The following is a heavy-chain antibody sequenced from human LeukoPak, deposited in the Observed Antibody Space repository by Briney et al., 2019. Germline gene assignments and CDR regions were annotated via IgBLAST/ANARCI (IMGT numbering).Heavy chain of an antibody. D-gene: IGHD2-15*01. CDR1: GGSISSYY. Sequence: SETLSLTCTVSGGSISSYYWSWIRQPPGKGLEWIGYIYYSGSTNCNPSLKSRVTISVDTSKNQFSLKLSSVTAADTAVYYCARVRRQDIVVVVAAPNWYFDLWGRGTLVTVSS. CDR2: IYYSGST. V-gene: IGHV4-59*01. CDR3: ARVRRQDIVVVVAAPNWYFDL. J-gene: IGHJ2*01.